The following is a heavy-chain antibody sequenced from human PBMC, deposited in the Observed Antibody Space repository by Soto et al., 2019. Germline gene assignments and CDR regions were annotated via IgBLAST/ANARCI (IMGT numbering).Heavy chain of an antibody. J-gene: IGHJ6*02. D-gene: IGHD2-15*01. Sequence: QVQLVQSGAEVKKPGSSVKVSCKASGGTFSSYAISWVRQAPGQGLEWMGGIIPIFGTANYAQKFQGRVTITADESTSTAYMELSSLRSEETAVYYCAAQYCSGGSCYYSYYGMDVWGQGTTVTVSS. V-gene: IGHV1-69*01. CDR1: GGTFSSYA. CDR2: IIPIFGTA. CDR3: AAQYCSGGSCYYSYYGMDV.